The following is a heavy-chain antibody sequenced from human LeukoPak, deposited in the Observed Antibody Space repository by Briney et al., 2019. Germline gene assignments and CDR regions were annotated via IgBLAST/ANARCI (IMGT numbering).Heavy chain of an antibody. J-gene: IGHJ4*02. CDR1: GGSVSSGSYY. CDR2: IYYSGST. D-gene: IGHD3-9*01. Sequence: SETLSLTCTVSGGSVSSGSYYWSWIRQPPGKGLEWIGYIYYSGSTNCNPSLKSRVTISVDTSKNQFSLKLSSVTAADTAVYYCARTYYDILTGYREFDYWGQGTLVTVSS. CDR3: ARTYYDILTGYREFDY. V-gene: IGHV4-61*01.